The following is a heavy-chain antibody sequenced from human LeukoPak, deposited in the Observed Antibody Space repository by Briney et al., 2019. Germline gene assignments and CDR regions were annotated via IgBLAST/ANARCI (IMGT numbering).Heavy chain of an antibody. V-gene: IGHV3-48*01. CDR1: GFTFSSYS. J-gene: IGHJ4*02. Sequence: GGSLRLSCAASGFTFSSYSMNWVRQAPGKGLEWVSYTSSSSSTIYYADSVKGRFTISRDNAKNSLYLQMNSLRAEDTAVYYCAVAGYSSSWYGENDYWGQGTLVTVSS. CDR2: TSSSSSTI. CDR3: AVAGYSSSWYGENDY. D-gene: IGHD6-13*01.